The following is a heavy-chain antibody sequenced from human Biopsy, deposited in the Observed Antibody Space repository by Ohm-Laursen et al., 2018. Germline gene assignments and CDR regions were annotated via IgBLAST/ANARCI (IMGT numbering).Heavy chain of an antibody. CDR2: IYYSGST. J-gene: IGHJ6*02. Sequence: SDTLSLTCEVYGKTFSDYYRSWIRQPPGKGLEWIGYIYYSGSTNYNPSLKSRVTISVDTSKNQFSLRLNSVTAADTAVYYCARATNSTGWPYYYFYGMDVWGQGTTVTVSS. D-gene: IGHD2/OR15-2a*01. V-gene: IGHV4-59*07. CDR3: ARATNSTGWPYYYFYGMDV. CDR1: GKTFSDYY.